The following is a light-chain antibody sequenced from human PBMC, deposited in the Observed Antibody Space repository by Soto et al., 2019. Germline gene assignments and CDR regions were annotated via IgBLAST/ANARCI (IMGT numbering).Light chain of an antibody. CDR1: SSDIDTYNY. V-gene: IGLV2-8*01. CDR2: EVS. J-gene: IGLJ3*02. Sequence: QAVLTQPASVSGSPGQSITISCTGTSSDIDTYNYVSWYQQHPGKAPKLIIYEVSKRPSGVPDRFSGSKSGNTASLTVSGLQAEDEADYYCTSYAGSNNLVFAGGTKLTVL. CDR3: TSYAGSNNLV.